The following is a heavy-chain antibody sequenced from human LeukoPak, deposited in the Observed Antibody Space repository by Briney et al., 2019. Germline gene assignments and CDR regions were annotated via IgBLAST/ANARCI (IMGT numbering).Heavy chain of an antibody. CDR2: ISYVGSNK. J-gene: IGHJ4*02. D-gene: IGHD6-13*01. CDR1: GFTFSSYA. V-gene: IGHV3-30*04. CDR3: ARERTAAGTFDY. Sequence: PGGSLRLSCAASGFTFSSYAMHWVRPAPGKGLEWVAVISYVGSNKNYTDSVKGRFTISRDNSKNTLYLQMNSLRAEDTAVYYCARERTAAGTFDYWGQGTLVTVSS.